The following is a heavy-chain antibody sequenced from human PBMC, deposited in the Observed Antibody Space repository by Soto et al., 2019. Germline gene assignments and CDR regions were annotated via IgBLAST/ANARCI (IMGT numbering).Heavy chain of an antibody. Sequence: QGELVQSWAEVKKPGSSVKVSCQASGGNFITFAISWVRQAPGQGLEWMGEIIPISSTTKSAHKFQDRVTISADGSSSTVHMELRSLKSEDTAIDFCAKKLGIDPFGSYGMDVWGQGTTVTVSS. CDR1: GGNFITFA. D-gene: IGHD7-27*01. CDR2: IIPISSTT. CDR3: AKKLGIDPFGSYGMDV. J-gene: IGHJ6*02. V-gene: IGHV1-69*01.